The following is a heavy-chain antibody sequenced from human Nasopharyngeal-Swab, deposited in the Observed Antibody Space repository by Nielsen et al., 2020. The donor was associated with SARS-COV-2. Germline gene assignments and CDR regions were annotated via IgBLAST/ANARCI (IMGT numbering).Heavy chain of an antibody. V-gene: IGHV3-53*03. CDR2: IYSGGST. D-gene: IGHD3-3*01. Sequence: WIRQPPGKGLEWVSVIYSGGSTYYADSVKGRFTISRDNSKNTLYLQMNSLRAEDTAVYYCARAYYDFWSGPGYYYYMDVWGKGTTVTVSS. CDR3: ARAYYDFWSGPGYYYYMDV. J-gene: IGHJ6*03.